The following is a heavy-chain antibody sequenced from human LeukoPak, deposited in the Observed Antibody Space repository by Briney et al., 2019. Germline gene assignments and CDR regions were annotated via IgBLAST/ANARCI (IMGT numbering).Heavy chain of an antibody. V-gene: IGHV3-74*01. Sequence: GGSLRLSCAASGFSFSSYWMHWVRQGPGKGLVWVSHIRTDGSSTGYVDSVKGRFTISRDNAKNTLYLQMNSLRAEDTAVYYCVRGRDAFDIWGQGTMVTVS. J-gene: IGHJ3*02. CDR3: VRGRDAFDI. CDR2: IRTDGSST. CDR1: GFSFSSYW.